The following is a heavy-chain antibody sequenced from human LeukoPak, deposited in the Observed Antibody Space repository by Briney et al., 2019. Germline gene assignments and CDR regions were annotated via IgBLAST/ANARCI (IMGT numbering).Heavy chain of an antibody. CDR1: GGAVSSGSYY. D-gene: IGHD4-17*01. J-gene: IGHJ5*02. V-gene: IGHV4-61*01. CDR3: TRTNYGDYNWFDP. CDR2: IHYSGST. Sequence: SETLSLTCTVSGGAVSSGSYYWSWIRQPPGQGLEWIGYIHYSGSTKYNPSLKSRVTMSVDTSKNQFSLRVTSVTAADTAIYYCTRTNYGDYNWFDPWGQGTLVTVSS.